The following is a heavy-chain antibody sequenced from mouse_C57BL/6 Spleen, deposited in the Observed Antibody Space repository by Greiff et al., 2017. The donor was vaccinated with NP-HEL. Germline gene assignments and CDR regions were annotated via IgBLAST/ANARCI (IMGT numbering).Heavy chain of an antibody. J-gene: IGHJ4*01. CDR3: ARKGNGNYPMDY. CDR1: GYSFTGYY. Sequence: EVQLQQSGPELVKPGASVKISCKASGYSFTGYYMNWVKQSPEKSLEWIGEINPSTGGTTYNQKFKAKATLTVDKSSSTAYMQLMSLTSEDSAVYYCARKGNGNYPMDYWGQGTSVTVSS. V-gene: IGHV1-42*01. CDR2: INPSTGGT. D-gene: IGHD2-1*01.